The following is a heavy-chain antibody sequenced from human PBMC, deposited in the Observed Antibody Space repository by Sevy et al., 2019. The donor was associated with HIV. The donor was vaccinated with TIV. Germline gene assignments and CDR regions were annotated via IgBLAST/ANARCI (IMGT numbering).Heavy chain of an antibody. J-gene: IGHJ4*02. CDR3: AKEPYSSSWYAIDY. D-gene: IGHD6-13*01. CDR2: ISGSGGST. V-gene: IGHV3-23*01. Sequence: GGSLRLSCAASGFTFSSYAMSWVRQAPGKGLEWVSAISGSGGSTYYADSVKSRFTISRDNSKNTLYLQMNSLRAEDTAVYYCAKEPYSSSWYAIDYWGQGTLVTVSS. CDR1: GFTFSSYA.